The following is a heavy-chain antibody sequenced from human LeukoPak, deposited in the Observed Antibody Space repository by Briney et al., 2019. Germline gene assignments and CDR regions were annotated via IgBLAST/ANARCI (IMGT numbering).Heavy chain of an antibody. J-gene: IGHJ3*02. D-gene: IGHD3-3*01. CDR1: GFTLRDY. CDR2: VSTGGSSI. CDR3: AIAATTSITIFGIGAFDI. Sequence: PGGSLRLSCVASGFTLRDYMSWIRQAPGKGLEWISCVSTGGSSIYYADSVKGRFTISRDNTRNSLYLQMDSLRAEDTAVHYCAIAATTSITIFGIGAFDIWGQGTMVTVSS. V-gene: IGHV3-11*01.